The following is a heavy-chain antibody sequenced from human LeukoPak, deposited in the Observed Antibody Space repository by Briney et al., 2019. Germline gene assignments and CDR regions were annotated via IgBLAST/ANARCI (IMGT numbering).Heavy chain of an antibody. Sequence: SVKVSCKASGGTFSSYAISWVRQAPGQGLEWMGGIIPIFGTANYARKFQGRVTITADESTSTAYMELSSLRSEDTAVYYCARGIRITMRPEGFDPWGQGTLVTVSS. V-gene: IGHV1-69*13. CDR3: ARGIRITMRPEGFDP. CDR2: IIPIFGTA. CDR1: GGTFSSYA. J-gene: IGHJ5*02. D-gene: IGHD3-22*01.